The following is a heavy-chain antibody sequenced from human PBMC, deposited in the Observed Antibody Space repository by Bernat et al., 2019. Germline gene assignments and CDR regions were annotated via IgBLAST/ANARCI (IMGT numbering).Heavy chain of an antibody. D-gene: IGHD1-7*01. CDR1: GGSISSGSYY. J-gene: IGHJ4*02. Sequence: QVQLQESGPGLVKPSQTLSLTCTVSGGSISSGSYYWSWIRQPAGKGLEWIGRIYTSGSTNYNPSLKSRVTISVDTSKNQFSLKLSSVTAADTAVYYCARDVTWNYVSLFDYWGQGTLVTVSS. CDR2: IYTSGST. CDR3: ARDVTWNYVSLFDY. V-gene: IGHV4-61*02.